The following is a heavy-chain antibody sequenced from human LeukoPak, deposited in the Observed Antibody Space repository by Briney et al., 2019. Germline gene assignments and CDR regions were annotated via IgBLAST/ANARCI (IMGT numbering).Heavy chain of an antibody. Sequence: GGSLRLSCAASGFTFSSYSMNWVRQAPGKGLEWVSYIRSSSSTIYYADSVKGRFTISRDNAKNSLYLQMNSLRAEDTAVYYCAKLLHYDFWRTCFDYWGQGTLVTVSS. J-gene: IGHJ4*02. CDR1: GFTFSSYS. D-gene: IGHD3-3*01. CDR2: IRSSSSTI. CDR3: AKLLHYDFWRTCFDY. V-gene: IGHV3-48*04.